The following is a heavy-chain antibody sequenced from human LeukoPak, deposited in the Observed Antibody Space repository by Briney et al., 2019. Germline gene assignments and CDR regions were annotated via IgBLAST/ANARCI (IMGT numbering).Heavy chain of an antibody. V-gene: IGHV3-23*01. D-gene: IGHD3-22*01. Sequence: GGSLRLSCAVSGITLSNYGMSWVRQAPGKGLQWVAGISDSGGTTKYADSVKGRFTISRDNPRNTLYLQMSSLRPEDTAVYFCAKRGVVIRVILVGFHKQANYFDSWGQGVLVNVPS. CDR1: GITLSNYG. CDR3: AKRGVVIRVILVGFHKQANYFDS. CDR2: ISDSGGTT. J-gene: IGHJ4*02.